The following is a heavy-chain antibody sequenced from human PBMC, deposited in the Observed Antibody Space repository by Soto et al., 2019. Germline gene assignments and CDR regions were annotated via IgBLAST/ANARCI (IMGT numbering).Heavy chain of an antibody. CDR1: GFTFSSYW. Sequence: EVQLVESGGGLVQPGGSLTLSCAASGFTFSSYWMHWVRQAPGKGLVWVSRIKSDGSGTYYADSVKGRLTISRDNAKNTLYLQMNSLRVEAKAVYFCECGDGDRHDGNGYLGRHWGQGTLVTVSS. V-gene: IGHV3-74*01. D-gene: IGHD5-18*01. CDR3: ECGDGDRHDGNGYLGRH. J-gene: IGHJ4*02. CDR2: IKSDGSGT.